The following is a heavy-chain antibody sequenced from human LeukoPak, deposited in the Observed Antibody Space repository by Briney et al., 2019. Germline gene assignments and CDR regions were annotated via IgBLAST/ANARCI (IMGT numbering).Heavy chain of an antibody. CDR3: ARQGSGSSLVN. V-gene: IGHV5-51*01. J-gene: IGHJ4*02. CDR2: IYPGDSDT. D-gene: IGHD3-10*01. Sequence: GASLQISCKGSGYSFTSYWIGWVRQLPGKGLEWLGIIYPGDSDTRYSPSFQGQVTISADKSISTAYLQWSSLKASDTAMYYCARQGSGSSLVNWGQGTLVAVSS. CDR1: GYSFTSYW.